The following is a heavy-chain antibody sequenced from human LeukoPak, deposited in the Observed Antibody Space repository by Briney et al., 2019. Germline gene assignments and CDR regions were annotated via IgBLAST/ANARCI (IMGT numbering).Heavy chain of an antibody. V-gene: IGHV1-2*02. D-gene: IGHD3-10*01. J-gene: IGHJ5*02. Sequence: GASVKVSCKASGYTFTGYYMHWVRQAPGQGLEWMGWINPNSGGTNYAQKFQGRVTMTRDTSISTAYMELSRLRSDDTAVYYCARDGHLLWFGELPHNWFDPWGQGTLVTVSS. CDR2: INPNSGGT. CDR3: ARDGHLLWFGELPHNWFDP. CDR1: GYTFTGYY.